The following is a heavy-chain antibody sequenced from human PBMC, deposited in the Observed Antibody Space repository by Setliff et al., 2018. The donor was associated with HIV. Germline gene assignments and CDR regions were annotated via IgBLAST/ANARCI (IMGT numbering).Heavy chain of an antibody. Sequence: ETLFLTCTVSGGSISSSSYYWGWIRQPPGKGLEWSGGIYYNGNTYYSPSLKSRVTISVDTSRNQISLKLSSVNAADTAVYYCARQRLGNCSGARCSFSGMDVWGPGTTVTVSS. CDR3: ARQRLGNCSGARCSFSGMDV. CDR1: GGSISSSSYY. D-gene: IGHD2-15*01. J-gene: IGHJ6*02. CDR2: IYYNGNT. V-gene: IGHV4-39*07.